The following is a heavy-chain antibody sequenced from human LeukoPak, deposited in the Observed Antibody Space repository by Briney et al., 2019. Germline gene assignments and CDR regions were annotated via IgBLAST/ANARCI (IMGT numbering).Heavy chain of an antibody. CDR1: GGSISSYY. D-gene: IGHD6-19*01. Sequence: PSETLSLTCTVSGGSISSYYWSWIRQPAGKGLEWIGRIYTSGSTNYNPSLKSRVTMSVDTSKNQFSLKLSSVTAADTAVYYCARHGIAVVGTVLYYYYYYMYVWGKGTTVTVSS. CDR3: ARHGIAVVGTVLYYYYYYMYV. J-gene: IGHJ6*03. CDR2: IYTSGST. V-gene: IGHV4-4*07.